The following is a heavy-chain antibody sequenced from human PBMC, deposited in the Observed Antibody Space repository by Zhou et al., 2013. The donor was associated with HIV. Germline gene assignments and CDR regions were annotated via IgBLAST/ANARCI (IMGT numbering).Heavy chain of an antibody. V-gene: IGHV1-18*01. CDR2: INAYNGDT. CDR3: ARVVSHIPPGAY. Sequence: QIHLVQSGAEVTKPGASVKVSCKTSGYSFATSGVAWVRQAPGQGLEWLGWINAYNGDTSYAQKFRGRVTMTTDTPTATAYMELTRLTSDDTAMYFCARVVSHIPPGAYWGQGTLVTVSS. J-gene: IGHJ4*02. CDR1: GYSFATSG.